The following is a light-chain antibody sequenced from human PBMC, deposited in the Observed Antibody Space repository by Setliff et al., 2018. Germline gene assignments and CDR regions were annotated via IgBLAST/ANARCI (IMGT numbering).Light chain of an antibody. CDR3: SSYAGSLYV. CDR2: EVS. CDR1: SSDVGGYNY. J-gene: IGLJ1*01. Sequence: QSALTQPPSASGSPGQSVTISCTGTSSDVGGYNYVSWYQQRPGKAPNLMIYEVSKRPSGVPDRFSGSKSGNTASLTVSGLQAEDEADYYCSSYAGSLYVFGTGTKGTV. V-gene: IGLV2-8*01.